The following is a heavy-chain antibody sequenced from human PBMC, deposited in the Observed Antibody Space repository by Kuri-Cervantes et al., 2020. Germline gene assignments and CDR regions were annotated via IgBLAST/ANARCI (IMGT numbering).Heavy chain of an antibody. CDR1: GLTFSSYW. D-gene: IGHD3-16*01. CDR2: IKPDGSEK. J-gene: IGHJ6*02. Sequence: GESLKISCAASGLTFSSYWMSWVRQAPGKGLECVANIKPDGSEKNYVDPVKGRFTISRDNGKNTLYLQMNSLRAEETAVYYCLRDYGGVWGQGTTVTVSS. V-gene: IGHV3-7*01. CDR3: LRDYGGV.